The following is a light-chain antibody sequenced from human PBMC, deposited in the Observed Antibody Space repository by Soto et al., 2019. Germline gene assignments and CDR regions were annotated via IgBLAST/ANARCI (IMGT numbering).Light chain of an antibody. V-gene: IGKV3-11*01. CDR1: QSVTIY. J-gene: IGKJ1*01. Sequence: EIVLTQSPATLSLSPGERATLSCRASQSVTIYLAWYQQKPGQAPRLLIYDASNRATGIPGRFSGSGSGTDFTLTISSLEPEDFAVYYCQQRSNWPWTFGQGTKVEIK. CDR2: DAS. CDR3: QQRSNWPWT.